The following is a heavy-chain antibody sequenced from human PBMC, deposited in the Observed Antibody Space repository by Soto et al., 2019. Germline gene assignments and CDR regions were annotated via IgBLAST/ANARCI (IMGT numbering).Heavy chain of an antibody. Sequence: SETLSLTCTVSGGSISSYYWSWIRQPPGKGLEWIGYIYYSGSTNYNPSLKSRVTISVDTSKNQFSLKLSSVTAADTAVYYCARDQGITIPEVQYYGMDVWGQGTTVTVSS. CDR1: GGSISSYY. CDR3: ARDQGITIPEVQYYGMDV. V-gene: IGHV4-59*01. J-gene: IGHJ6*02. D-gene: IGHD3-3*01. CDR2: IYYSGST.